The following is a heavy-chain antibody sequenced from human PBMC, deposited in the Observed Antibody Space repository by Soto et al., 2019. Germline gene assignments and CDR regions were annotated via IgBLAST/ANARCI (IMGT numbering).Heavy chain of an antibody. CDR3: VVDTSGLLDY. J-gene: IGHJ4*02. D-gene: IGHD3-22*01. CDR1: GFILSNYA. V-gene: IGHV3-33*03. Sequence: PGGSLRLSCTASGFILSNYAMNWVRQAPGKGLEWVAVIWYDGNKKYYGDSVRGRFTISRDNSKNTLYLEMNSLRAEDTAVYYCVVDTSGLLDYWGQGTQVTVSS. CDR2: IWYDGNKK.